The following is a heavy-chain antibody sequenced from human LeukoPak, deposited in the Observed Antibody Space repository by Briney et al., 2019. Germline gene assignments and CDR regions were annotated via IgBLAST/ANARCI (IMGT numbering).Heavy chain of an antibody. CDR1: GGSISSSSYY. D-gene: IGHD6-19*01. J-gene: IGHJ4*02. CDR3: AREEVSSGWLDY. CDR2: IYHSGST. V-gene: IGHV4-39*07. Sequence: SETLSLTCTVSGGSISSSSYYWGWIRQPPGKGLEWIGSIYHSGSTYYNPSLKSRVTIAVETSKNQFSLKLSSVTAADKAVYYCAREEVSSGWLDYWGQGTLVTVSS.